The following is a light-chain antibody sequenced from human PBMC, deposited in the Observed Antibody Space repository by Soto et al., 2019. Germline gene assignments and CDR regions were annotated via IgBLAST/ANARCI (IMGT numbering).Light chain of an antibody. Sequence: EIVLPQTPGTLSLSPGERATLSCRASQSVTSSHLAWYQQKPGQATRLLIYGASTRATGIPDRFSGSGSDTDFSLTIRRLDPEDFAMYYCLLYFSPDRYTFGPGTKVQIK. J-gene: IGKJ2*01. V-gene: IGKV3-20*01. CDR2: GAS. CDR1: QSVTSSH. CDR3: LLYFSPDRYT.